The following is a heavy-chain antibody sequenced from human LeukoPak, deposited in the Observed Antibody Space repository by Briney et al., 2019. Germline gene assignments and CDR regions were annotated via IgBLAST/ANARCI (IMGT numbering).Heavy chain of an antibody. CDR1: GGSFSGYY. D-gene: IGHD2-21*02. J-gene: IGHJ4*02. Sequence: SETLSLTCAVYGGSFSGYYWSWILQPPGKVLEWIVEINHSGSTNYNPSLKSRVTISLDTSKNQFSLKLSSVTAADTAMYYCARVSRGHYVGGDYWGQGTLVTVSS. CDR3: ARVSRGHYVGGDY. CDR2: INHSGST. V-gene: IGHV4-34*01.